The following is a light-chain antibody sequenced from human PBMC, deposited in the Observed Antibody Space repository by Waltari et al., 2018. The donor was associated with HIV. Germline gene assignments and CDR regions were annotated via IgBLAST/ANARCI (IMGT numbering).Light chain of an antibody. J-gene: IGKJ2*01. CDR2: WAS. Sequence: DIVMTQSPDSLAVSLGERATIHCKSSQSVLSNSNNKNYLAWYQQKQGQPPKLLVYWASTRESGVPDRFSGSGSGTDFTLTISSLQAEDVAVYYCQQYYTTPYTFGQGTKLESK. CDR3: QQYYTTPYT. CDR1: QSVLSNSNNKNY. V-gene: IGKV4-1*01.